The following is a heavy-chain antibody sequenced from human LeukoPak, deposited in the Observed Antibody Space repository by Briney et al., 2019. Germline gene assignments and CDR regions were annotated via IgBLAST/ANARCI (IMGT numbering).Heavy chain of an antibody. CDR3: ARGALHVFDY. CDR1: GFTFSDYE. V-gene: IGHV3-48*03. CDR2: ISTSGSTT. Sequence: GGSLRLSCAASGFTFSDYEINRVRQAPGKGLEWVSCISTSGSTTYYADSVKGRFTISRDNAKNSLFLQMNTLTAEDTAVYYCARGALHVFDYWGQGTPVTVSS. J-gene: IGHJ4*02. D-gene: IGHD3-10*02.